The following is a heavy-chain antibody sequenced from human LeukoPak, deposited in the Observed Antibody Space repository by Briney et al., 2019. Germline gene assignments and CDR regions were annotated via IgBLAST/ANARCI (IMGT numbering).Heavy chain of an antibody. J-gene: IGHJ4*02. CDR2: IKQDGSEK. CDR3: ARDSVHGYYDSSGYSTLSDY. D-gene: IGHD3-22*01. V-gene: IGHV3-7*01. Sequence: GGSLRLSCAASGFTFSSYWMSWVRQAPGKGLEWVANIKQDGSEKYYVDSVKGRFTISRDNAKNSLYLQMNSLRVEDTAVYYCARDSVHGYYDSSGYSTLSDYWGQGTLVTVSS. CDR1: GFTFSSYW.